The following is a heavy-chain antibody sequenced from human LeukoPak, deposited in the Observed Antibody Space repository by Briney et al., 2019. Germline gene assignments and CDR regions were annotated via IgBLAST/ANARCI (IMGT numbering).Heavy chain of an antibody. CDR1: GFTFSDYW. Sequence: GGSLRLSCAASGFTFSDYWMNWVRQAPGKGLEWVANIKKDGSEKYYVDSVKGRFTISRDNAKNSLYLQMNSLRAEDTAVYYCARGPTWGPVADYWGQGTLVTVSS. V-gene: IGHV3-7*02. D-gene: IGHD7-27*01. CDR2: IKKDGSEK. J-gene: IGHJ4*02. CDR3: ARGPTWGPVADY.